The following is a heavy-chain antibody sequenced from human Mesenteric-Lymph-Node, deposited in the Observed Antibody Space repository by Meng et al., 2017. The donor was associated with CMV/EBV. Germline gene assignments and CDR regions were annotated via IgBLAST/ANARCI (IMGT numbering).Heavy chain of an antibody. CDR1: GFTVSANY. V-gene: IGHV3-53*01. Sequence: GESLKISCAASGFTVSANYMSWVRQAPGKGLEWVSVIYSGAATYYADSVKGRFTISRDNSKNKLYLQMNSLRAEDTAVYYCARERYYYDWGSPYGMDVWGQGTTVTVSS. J-gene: IGHJ6*02. CDR2: IYSGAAT. CDR3: ARERYYYDWGSPYGMDV. D-gene: IGHD3-10*02.